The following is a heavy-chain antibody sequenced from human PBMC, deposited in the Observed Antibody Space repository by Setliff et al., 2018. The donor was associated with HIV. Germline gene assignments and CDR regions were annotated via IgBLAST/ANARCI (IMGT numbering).Heavy chain of an antibody. J-gene: IGHJ4*02. CDR2: IYHSGST. CDR3: ARLNNGAHYFHFDY. D-gene: IGHD1-20*01. V-gene: IGHV4-38-2*01. Sequence: SETLSLTCAVSDYSISSGYYWGWIRQPPGKGLEWIGGIYHSGSTYYNPSLKSRVTISVDTSKNHFSLKLSSVTAADTAVYYCARLNNGAHYFHFDYWGQGTLVTGS. CDR1: DYSISSGYY.